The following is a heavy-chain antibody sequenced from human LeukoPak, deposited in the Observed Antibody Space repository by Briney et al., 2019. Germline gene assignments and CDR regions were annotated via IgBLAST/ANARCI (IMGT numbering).Heavy chain of an antibody. D-gene: IGHD5-18*01. J-gene: IGHJ4*02. CDR1: GGSFSGYY. CDR2: INHSGST. CDR3: ARYGRKGGGRGYSYGQRQYYFDY. V-gene: IGHV4-34*01. Sequence: PSETLSLTCAVYGGSFSGYYWSWIRQPPGKGLEWIGEINHSGSTNYNPSLKSRVTISVDTSKNQFSLKLSSVTAADTAVYYCARYGRKGGGRGYSYGQRQYYFDYWGQGTLVTVSS.